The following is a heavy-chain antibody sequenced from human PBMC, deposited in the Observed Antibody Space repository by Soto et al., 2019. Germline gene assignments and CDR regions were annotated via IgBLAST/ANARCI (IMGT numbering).Heavy chain of an antibody. D-gene: IGHD6-19*01. CDR1: GDRVSSNSAA. J-gene: IGHJ6*02. V-gene: IGHV6-1*01. Sequence: QTLSLTCAISGDRVSSNSAACNWVRQSPSRGLEWLGRTYYRSKWYNDYAVSLKSRITINPDTSKNQFYLQLNSVTPEDTAVYYCAREDIAVAGTGMDVWGQGTKVTVYS. CDR2: TYYRSKWYN. CDR3: AREDIAVAGTGMDV.